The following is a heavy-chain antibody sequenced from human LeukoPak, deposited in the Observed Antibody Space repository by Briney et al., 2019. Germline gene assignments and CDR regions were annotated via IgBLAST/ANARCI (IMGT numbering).Heavy chain of an antibody. Sequence: SETLSLTCTASGVSISGYYWSWIRQPPGKGLEWIGYIYYSGSTNYNPSLKSRVTISVDTSKNQFSLKLSSVTAADTAVYYCARTTEGGYTYDYFYYYYMDVWGKGTTVTISS. CDR3: ARTTEGGYTYDYFYYYYMDV. J-gene: IGHJ6*03. CDR1: GVSISGYY. D-gene: IGHD5-18*01. V-gene: IGHV4-59*01. CDR2: IYYSGST.